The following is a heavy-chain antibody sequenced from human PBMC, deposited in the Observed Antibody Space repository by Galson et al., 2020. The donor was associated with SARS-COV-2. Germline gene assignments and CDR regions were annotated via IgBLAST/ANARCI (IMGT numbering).Heavy chain of an antibody. CDR2: IHPGRCGA. D-gene: IGHD3-10*01. CDR3: ARDANYYGLGSYLLEY. Sequence: ASVTVSCEASGYGFTDFYIHWVRPAPGQGLAWMGWIHPGRCGANHALKFLGRVTLTRDTSLSTVHMELSGLSSDDAAVYYCARDANYYGLGSYLLEYWGQGTRITVSS. J-gene: IGHJ4*02. V-gene: IGHV1-2*02. CDR1: GYGFTDFY.